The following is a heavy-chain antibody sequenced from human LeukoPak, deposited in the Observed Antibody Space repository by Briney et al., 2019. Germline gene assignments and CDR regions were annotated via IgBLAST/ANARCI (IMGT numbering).Heavy chain of an antibody. CDR1: GFSFSTYT. CDR3: ARDPFSGFDKRVYYFDY. V-gene: IGHV3-21*01. J-gene: IGHJ4*02. Sequence: PGGSLRVSCAASGFSFSTYTMNWVRQAPGKGLEWVSSISSRSTYIYFADSVKGRFTISRDNAKNSLYLQMNSLRAEDTAVYYCARDPFSGFDKRVYYFDYWGQGTLVTVPS. D-gene: IGHD5-12*01. CDR2: ISSRSTYI.